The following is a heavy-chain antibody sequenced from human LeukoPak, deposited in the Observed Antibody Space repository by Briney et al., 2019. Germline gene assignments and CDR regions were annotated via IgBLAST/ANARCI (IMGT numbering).Heavy chain of an antibody. Sequence: GESLKISCKGSGYSFSSYWIGWVRQMPGKGLEWMGIIYPGDSDTRYSPSFQGQVTISADKSITTAYLQWSSLKASDTAMHYCVRGYCSISTCRRLDYWGQGTLVTVSS. CDR2: IYPGDSDT. CDR1: GYSFSSYW. J-gene: IGHJ4*02. V-gene: IGHV5-51*01. D-gene: IGHD2-2*01. CDR3: VRGYCSISTCRRLDY.